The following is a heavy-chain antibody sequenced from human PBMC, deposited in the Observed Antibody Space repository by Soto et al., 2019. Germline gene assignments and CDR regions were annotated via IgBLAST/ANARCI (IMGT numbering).Heavy chain of an antibody. V-gene: IGHV3-23*01. CDR1: GFTFDSCV. CDR3: ASHNFFCGGDCNSSGMDV. Sequence: GGSLRLSCAASGFTFDSCVMSWVRQAPGKGLEWLSLISGSGRYTDYADSVKGRFTISADKSTSTADLQWSSLRASDTAVYYCASHNFFCGGDCNSSGMDVWGQGTTVTVSS. J-gene: IGHJ6*02. D-gene: IGHD2-21*02. CDR2: ISGSGRYT.